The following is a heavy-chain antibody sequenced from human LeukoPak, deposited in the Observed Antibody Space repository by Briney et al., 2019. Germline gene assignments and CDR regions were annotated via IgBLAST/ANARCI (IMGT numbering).Heavy chain of an antibody. CDR1: GYTSTGYY. V-gene: IGHV1-2*02. J-gene: IGHJ4*02. D-gene: IGHD1-26*01. Sequence: ASVKVSCKASGYTSTGYYMHWVRQAPGQGLEWMGWINPNSGGTNYAQKFQGRVTVTRDTSISTAYMELSRLRSDDTAVYYCARSDPSAGIVGATPLFDYWGQGTLVTVSS. CDR2: INPNSGGT. CDR3: ARSDPSAGIVGATPLFDY.